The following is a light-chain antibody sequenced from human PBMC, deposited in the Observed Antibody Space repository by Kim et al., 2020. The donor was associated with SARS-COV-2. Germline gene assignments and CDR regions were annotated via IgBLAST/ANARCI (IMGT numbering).Light chain of an antibody. CDR1: QSVSSN. CDR3: QQYNDWPPEYT. CDR2: GAS. V-gene: IGKV3-15*01. Sequence: EIVMTQSPATLSVSPGERATLSCRASQSVSSNLAWYQQKSGQAPRLLIYGASTRATGIPARFSGSGSGTEFTLTISSLQSEDFAVYYCQQYNDWPPEYTFGQGTKLEI. J-gene: IGKJ2*01.